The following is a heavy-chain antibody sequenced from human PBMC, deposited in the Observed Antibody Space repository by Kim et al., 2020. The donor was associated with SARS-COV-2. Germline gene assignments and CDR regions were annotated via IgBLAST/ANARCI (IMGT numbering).Heavy chain of an antibody. Sequence: GGSLRLSCAASGFTFSNAWMSWVRQAPGKGLEWVGRIKSKTDGGTTDYAAPVKGRFTISRDDSKNTLYLQMNSLKTEDTAVYYCTTEDDRETTPLDYWGPGTLVSVSS. CDR1: GFTFSNAW. CDR2: IKSKTDGGTT. V-gene: IGHV3-15*01. J-gene: IGHJ4*02. D-gene: IGHD4-4*01. CDR3: TTEDDRETTPLDY.